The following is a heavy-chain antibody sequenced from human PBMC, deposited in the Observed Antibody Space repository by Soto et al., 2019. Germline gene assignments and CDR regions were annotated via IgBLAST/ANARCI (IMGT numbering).Heavy chain of an antibody. Sequence: GGSLRLSCAASGFTFSRYSMNWVRQAPGKGLEWVSAISSSSYIYYADSVKGRFTISRDNSKNSLYLQMNSLRAEDTAVYYCARDLLPRDLYCGGDCYFDYWGQGTLVTVSS. CDR2: ISSSSYI. V-gene: IGHV3-21*01. CDR1: GFTFSRYS. D-gene: IGHD2-21*02. J-gene: IGHJ4*02. CDR3: ARDLLPRDLYCGGDCYFDY.